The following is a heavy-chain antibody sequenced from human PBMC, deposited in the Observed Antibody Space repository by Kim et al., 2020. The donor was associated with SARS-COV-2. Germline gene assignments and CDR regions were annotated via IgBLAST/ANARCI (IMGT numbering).Heavy chain of an antibody. Sequence: YADSVKGRFTISRDNSKNTLYLQMNSLRAEDTAVYYCAKDRGWLQSQADYWGQGTLAIVSS. J-gene: IGHJ4*02. V-gene: IGHV3-30*02. CDR3: AKDRGWLQSQADY. D-gene: IGHD6-19*01.